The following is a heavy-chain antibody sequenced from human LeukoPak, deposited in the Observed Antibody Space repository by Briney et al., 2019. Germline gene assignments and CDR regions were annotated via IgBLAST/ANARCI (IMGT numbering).Heavy chain of an antibody. J-gene: IGHJ3*02. CDR1: GGSISLYY. CDR2: IYYSGST. CDR3: ARVWSSRKAFDI. V-gene: IGHV4-59*01. Sequence: SETLSLTWTVSGGSISLYYWSWIRQPPGEGLELIGYIYYSGSTNYNASLKSRVTISVDTSKNQFSLKLTSVTAADTAVYYCARVWSSRKAFDIWGQGTMVTVSS. D-gene: IGHD3-16*01.